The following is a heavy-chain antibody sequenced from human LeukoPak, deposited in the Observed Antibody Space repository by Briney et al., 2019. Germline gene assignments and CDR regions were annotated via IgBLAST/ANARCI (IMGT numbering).Heavy chain of an antibody. CDR1: GFTFDDYA. V-gene: IGHV3-9*01. CDR3: AKAYFPLYSSSWYVGDFFDY. D-gene: IGHD6-13*01. CDR2: ISWNSGSI. J-gene: IGHJ4*02. Sequence: GGSLRLSCAASGFTFDDYAMHWVRQAPGKGLEWVPGISWNSGSIGYADSVKGRFTISRDNAKNSLYLQMNSLRAEDTALYYCAKAYFPLYSSSWYVGDFFDYWGQGTLVTVSS.